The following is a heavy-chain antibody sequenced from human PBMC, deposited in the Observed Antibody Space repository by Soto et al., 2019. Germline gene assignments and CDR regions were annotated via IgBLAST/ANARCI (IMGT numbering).Heavy chain of an antibody. V-gene: IGHV3-23*01. CDR1: GFTFSSYA. Sequence: GGSLRLSCAASGFTFSSYAMTWVRQAPGKGLEWVSLISGSGGTTYYADSVKGRFTISRDNSKSALYLQMNSLRAEDTAIYYCAKDNSAGYYMPFDYWGQGTLVTVSS. CDR3: AKDNSAGYYMPFDY. D-gene: IGHD3-22*01. CDR2: ISGSGGTT. J-gene: IGHJ4*02.